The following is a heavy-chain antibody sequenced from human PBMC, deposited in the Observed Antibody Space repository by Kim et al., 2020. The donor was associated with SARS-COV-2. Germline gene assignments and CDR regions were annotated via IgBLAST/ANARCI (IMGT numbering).Heavy chain of an antibody. CDR1: GGSISSDNW. D-gene: IGHD3-10*01. J-gene: IGHJ3*02. V-gene: IGHV4-4*02. CDR3: ASDVSGGSGGYGGFDRFDI. CDR2: DYHSGPT. Sequence: SETLSLTCAVSGGSISSDNWWSWVRPAPGKGLGWIGDDYHSGPTNYRPSLKRRGTISVANSKRQFSLSLKFVTAAETAVYYCASDVSGGSGGYGGFDRFDIWGQGTMVAV.